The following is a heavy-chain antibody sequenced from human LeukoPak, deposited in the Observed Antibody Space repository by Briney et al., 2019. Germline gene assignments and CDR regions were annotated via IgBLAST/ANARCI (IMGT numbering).Heavy chain of an antibody. CDR1: GFTFSSYW. D-gene: IGHD3-16*01. CDR3: ARGGGSYARDAFDI. V-gene: IGHV3-7*01. J-gene: IGHJ3*02. CDR2: IKQDGSEK. Sequence: GGSLRLSCAASGFTFSSYWMSWVRQAPGKGLEWVANIKQDGSEKYYVDSVKGRFTISRDNAKNSLYLQMNSLRAEDTAVYYCARGGGSYARDAFDIWGQGTMVTVSS.